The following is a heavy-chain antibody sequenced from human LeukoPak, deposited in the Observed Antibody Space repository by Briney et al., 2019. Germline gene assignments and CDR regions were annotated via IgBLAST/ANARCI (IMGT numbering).Heavy chain of an antibody. CDR1: GGSISSYY. Sequence: SETLSLTCTVSGGSISSYYWSWIRQPPGKGLEWIGYIYYSGSTNYNPSLKSRISISVDTSKNQFSLKLSSVTAADTAVYYCARTTEGGYTYNYFYYYYMDVWGKGTTDIVSS. V-gene: IGHV4-59*01. CDR2: IYYSGST. CDR3: ARTTEGGYTYNYFYYYYMDV. J-gene: IGHJ6*03. D-gene: IGHD5-18*01.